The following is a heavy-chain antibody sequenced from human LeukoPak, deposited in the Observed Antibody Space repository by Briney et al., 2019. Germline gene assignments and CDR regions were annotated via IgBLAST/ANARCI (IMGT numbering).Heavy chain of an antibody. CDR2: ISYSGST. CDR3: AREEGNCSGGSCYDFDF. CDR1: GGSISSDNYY. J-gene: IGHJ4*02. V-gene: IGHV4-39*07. D-gene: IGHD2-15*01. Sequence: KPSETLSLTCTVSGGSISSDNYYWGWIRQSPGKGLEWIGSISYSGSTYYNPSLKSRVTISEDTSNNQFSLNLSSVTAADTAIYYCAREEGNCSGGSCYDFDFWGQGTLVTVSS.